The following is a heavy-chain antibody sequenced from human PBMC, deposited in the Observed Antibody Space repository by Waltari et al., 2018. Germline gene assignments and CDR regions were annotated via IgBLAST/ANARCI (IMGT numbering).Heavy chain of an antibody. V-gene: IGHV4-34*01. CDR1: GGSFSGYY. D-gene: IGHD3-22*01. J-gene: IGHJ4*02. CDR2: INHSEST. CDR3: ARGRYYDSSGYSFDY. Sequence: QVQLQQWGAGLLKPSETLSLTCAVYGGSFSGYYWCWIRQPPGKGLEWIGEINHSESTNYNPSLNTRVTISVDTSKNQFSLKLGSVTAADTVVYYCARGRYYDSSGYSFDYWGQGTLVTVSS.